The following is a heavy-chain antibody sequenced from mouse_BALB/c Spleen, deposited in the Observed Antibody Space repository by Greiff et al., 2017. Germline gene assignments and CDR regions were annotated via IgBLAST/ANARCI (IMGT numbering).Heavy chain of an antibody. V-gene: IGHV1-54*01. CDR1: GYAFTNYL. CDR3: ARAQFHFDY. J-gene: IGHJ2*01. CDR2: INPGSGGT. Sequence: QVQLQQSGAELVRPGTSVKVSCKASGYAFTNYLIEWVKQRPGQGLEWIGVINPGSGGTNYNEKFKGKATLTADKSSSTAYMQLSSLTSDDSAVYFCARAQFHFDYWGQGTTLTVSS.